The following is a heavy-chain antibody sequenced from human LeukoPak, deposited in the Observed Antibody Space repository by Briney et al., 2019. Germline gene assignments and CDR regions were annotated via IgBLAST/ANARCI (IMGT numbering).Heavy chain of an antibody. J-gene: IGHJ4*02. CDR3: ARVVGGYDY. CDR2: ISSSGSTI. Sequence: XXRQAPXKXLEWVSYISSSGSTIYYADSVKGRFTISRDNAKNSLYLQMNSLRAEDTAVYYCARVVGGYDYWGQGTLVTVSS. D-gene: IGHD3-10*01. V-gene: IGHV3-11*01.